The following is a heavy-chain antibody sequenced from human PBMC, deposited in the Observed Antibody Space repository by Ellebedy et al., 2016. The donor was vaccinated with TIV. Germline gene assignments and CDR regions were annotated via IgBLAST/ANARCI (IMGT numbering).Heavy chain of an antibody. J-gene: IGHJ4*03. CDR2: INPNGRQT. Sequence: GESLKISXAASGFVFDTKWMTWVRQVPGRGLEWVAQINPNGRQTFYVKSVRGRFTISRDNYKRSVSLQMDSLTAADTALYFCAVLISEDVWGTYRYVDHWGPGTLVSVSS. D-gene: IGHD3-16*01. V-gene: IGHV3-7*01. CDR1: GFVFDTKW. CDR3: AVLISEDVWGTYRYVDH.